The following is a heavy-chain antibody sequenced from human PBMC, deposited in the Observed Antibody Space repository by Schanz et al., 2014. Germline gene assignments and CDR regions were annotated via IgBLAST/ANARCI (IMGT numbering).Heavy chain of an antibody. D-gene: IGHD3-22*01. V-gene: IGHV3-48*04. CDR3: ARPPHDSSGYYPFDY. CDR2: VSSSSSYT. J-gene: IGHJ4*02. Sequence: EVQLLESGGGLVQPGGSLRLSCAASGFTFSSYAMTWVRQAPGMGLEWVSYVSSSSSYTHYADSVKGRFTISRDNAKNSLYLQMNSLRAEDTAVYYCARPPHDSSGYYPFDYWGQGTLVTVSS. CDR1: GFTFSSYA.